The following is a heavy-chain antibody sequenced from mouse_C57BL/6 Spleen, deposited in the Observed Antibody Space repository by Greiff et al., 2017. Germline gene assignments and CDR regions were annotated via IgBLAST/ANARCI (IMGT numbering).Heavy chain of an antibody. V-gene: IGHV5-6*01. D-gene: IGHD3-2*02. Sequence: EVHLVESGGDLVKPGGSLKLSCAASGFTFSSYGMSWVRQTPDKRLEWVATISSGGSYTYYPDSVKGRFTISRDNAKNTLYLQMSSLKSEDTAMYYCARGDSSGLYYAMDYWGQGTSVTVSS. J-gene: IGHJ4*01. CDR3: ARGDSSGLYYAMDY. CDR1: GFTFSSYG. CDR2: ISSGGSYT.